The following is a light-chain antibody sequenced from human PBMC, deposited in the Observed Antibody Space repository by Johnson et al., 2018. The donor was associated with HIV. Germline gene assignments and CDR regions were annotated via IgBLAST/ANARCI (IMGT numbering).Light chain of an antibody. CDR1: NSNIGNNY. CDR2: ENN. Sequence: QSVLSQPPSVSAAPGQKVTISCSGSNSNIGNNYVSWYQQLPGTAPKLLIYENNKRPSGIPDRFSGSKSGTSATLGITALQTGDEADYYCGTWDSSLSAGVFGTVTKVTVL. CDR3: GTWDSSLSAGV. V-gene: IGLV1-51*02. J-gene: IGLJ1*01.